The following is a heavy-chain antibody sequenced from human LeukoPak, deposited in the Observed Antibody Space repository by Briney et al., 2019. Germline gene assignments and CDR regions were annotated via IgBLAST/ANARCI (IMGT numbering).Heavy chain of an antibody. CDR3: ARATPFDY. CDR1: GGSIRSSSYY. Sequence: SETLSLTCTVSGGSIRSSSYYWGWIRQPPGKGLEWIGNIYYSGSTYYNPSLKSRVTISVDTSKNQFSLKLSSVTAADTAVYYCARATPFDYWGQGTLVTVSS. V-gene: IGHV4-39*07. J-gene: IGHJ4*02. D-gene: IGHD2-15*01. CDR2: IYYSGST.